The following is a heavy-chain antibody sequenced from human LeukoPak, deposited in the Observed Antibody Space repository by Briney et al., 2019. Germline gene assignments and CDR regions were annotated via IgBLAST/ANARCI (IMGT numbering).Heavy chain of an antibody. Sequence: RGSLRLSCEASGFTFGSHAMYWVRQAPGKGLEWVAGIFGSGGSPHYADPVKGRFTISRDNSRNTVYLQINSLRAEDMAVYYCGKTTVGYSSGQKPAWPVDYWGQGTLVTVSS. J-gene: IGHJ4*02. CDR3: GKTTVGYSSGQKPAWPVDY. V-gene: IGHV3-23*01. CDR2: IFGSGGSP. D-gene: IGHD5-18*01. CDR1: GFTFGSHA.